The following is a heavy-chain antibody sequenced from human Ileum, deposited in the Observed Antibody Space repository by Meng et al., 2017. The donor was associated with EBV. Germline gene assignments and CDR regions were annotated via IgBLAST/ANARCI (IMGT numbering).Heavy chain of an antibody. J-gene: IGHJ4*02. CDR2: IYYSGST. CDR1: GGSISSGDYY. D-gene: IGHD4-17*01. V-gene: IGHV4-30-4*01. Sequence: QVQLQESGPGLVKPSXXLSLTCTVSGGSISSGDYYWGWIRQPPGKGLEWIGYIYYSGSTYYPPSLKSRVTISVDTSKNQFSLKLSSVTAADTAVYYCARGPTTYFDYWGQGTLVTVSS. CDR3: ARGPTTYFDY.